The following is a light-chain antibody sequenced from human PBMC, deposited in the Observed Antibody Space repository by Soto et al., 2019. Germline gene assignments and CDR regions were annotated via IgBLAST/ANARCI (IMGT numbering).Light chain of an antibody. J-gene: IGKJ2*01. CDR2: DAS. CDR3: QQYDNLHPYT. V-gene: IGKV1-33*01. CDR1: QDISNY. Sequence: DIQMTQSPSSLSASVGDRVTITCQASQDISNYLNWYQQKPGKAPKLLIYDASNLETGVPSRFSGSGSGTDFTFTISSLQPEDIATYFCQQYDNLHPYTFGKGTKLEIK.